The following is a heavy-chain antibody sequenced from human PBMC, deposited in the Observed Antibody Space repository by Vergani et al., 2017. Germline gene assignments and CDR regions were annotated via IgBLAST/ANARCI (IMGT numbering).Heavy chain of an antibody. CDR1: GGSISSGGYS. D-gene: IGHD3-9*01. J-gene: IGHJ3*02. V-gene: IGHV4-30-2*01. CDR2: IYHSGST. Sequence: QVQLQESGSGLVKPSQTLSLTCAVSGGSISSGGYSWSWIRQPPGKGLEWIGYIYHSGSTYYNPSLKSRVTISVDRSKNQFSLKLSSVTAADTAVYYCARADLYYDSLTGYYSDAFDIWGQGTMVTVSS. CDR3: ARADLYYDSLTGYYSDAFDI.